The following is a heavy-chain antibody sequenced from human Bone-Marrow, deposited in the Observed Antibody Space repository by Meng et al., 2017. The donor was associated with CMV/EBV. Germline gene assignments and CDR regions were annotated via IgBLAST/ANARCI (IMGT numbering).Heavy chain of an antibody. Sequence: QVQLVQSGAEVKKPGASVKVSCKASGYTFTSHGISWVRQAPGQGLEWMGWISAYNGNTNYAQKLQGRVTMTTDTSTSTAYMELRSLRSDDTAVYYCAVTYYYDSSGYYSFDYWGQGTLVTVAS. D-gene: IGHD3-22*01. CDR2: ISAYNGNT. V-gene: IGHV1-18*01. CDR3: AVTYYYDSSGYYSFDY. CDR1: GYTFTSHG. J-gene: IGHJ4*02.